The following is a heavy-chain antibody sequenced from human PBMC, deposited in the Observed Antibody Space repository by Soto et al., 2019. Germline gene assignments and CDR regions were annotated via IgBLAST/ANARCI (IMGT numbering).Heavy chain of an antibody. CDR2: IYYSGST. CDR1: GGSISSGGYY. J-gene: IGHJ3*02. Sequence: QVQLQESGPGLVKPSQTLSLTCTVSGGSISSGGYYWSWIRQHPGKGLEWIGYIYYSGSTYYNPSLXXXVTISVDTSKXXFXLXXSSVTAADTAVYYCAREFPRYYYDSSGYPSGAFDIWGQGTMVTVSS. V-gene: IGHV4-31*01. CDR3: AREFPRYYYDSSGYPSGAFDI. D-gene: IGHD3-22*01.